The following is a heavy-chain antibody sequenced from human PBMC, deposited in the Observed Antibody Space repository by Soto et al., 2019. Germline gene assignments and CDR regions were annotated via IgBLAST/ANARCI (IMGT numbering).Heavy chain of an antibody. CDR1: GFTFSSYA. J-gene: IGHJ4*02. V-gene: IGHV3-23*01. Sequence: EVQLLESGGGLVQPGGSLRLSCAASGFTFSSYAMSWVRQAPGKGLEWVSPISGSGGSTYYADSVKGRFTISRDNSKNTLYLQMNSLRAEDTAVYYCAKKKTPRIAASLVYWGQGTLVTVSS. CDR2: ISGSGGST. CDR3: AKKKTPRIAASLVY. D-gene: IGHD6-6*01.